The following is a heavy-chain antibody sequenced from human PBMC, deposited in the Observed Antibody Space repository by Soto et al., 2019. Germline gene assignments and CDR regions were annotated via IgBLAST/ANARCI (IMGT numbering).Heavy chain of an antibody. J-gene: IGHJ4*02. CDR3: ARSPPYISGWFSRPFDY. CDR2: IYADGTT. Sequence: EVQLVESGGDLVQPGGSLRLSCSASGFTVGSYYMNWGRQTPGKGLDWASAIYADGTTYYADSGKGRFSSTRYTSRNMLYFLRNSLRTEATAVYYCARSPPYISGWFSRPFDYWGQGTLVTVSS. V-gene: IGHV3-66*01. D-gene: IGHD6-19*01. CDR1: GFTVGSYY.